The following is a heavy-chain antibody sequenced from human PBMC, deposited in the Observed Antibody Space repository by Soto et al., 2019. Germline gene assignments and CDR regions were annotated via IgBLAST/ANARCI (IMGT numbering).Heavy chain of an antibody. V-gene: IGHV4-59*12. CDR2: IYYSGST. CDR3: ARVIGYYLYYFDY. CDR1: GGSISSYY. Sequence: SETLSLTCTVSGGSISSYYWSWIRQPPGKGLEWIGYIYYSGSTNYNPSLKSRVTISVDTSKNEFSLKLSSVTAADTAVYYCARVIGYYLYYFDYWGQGTLVTVSS. J-gene: IGHJ4*02. D-gene: IGHD3-22*01.